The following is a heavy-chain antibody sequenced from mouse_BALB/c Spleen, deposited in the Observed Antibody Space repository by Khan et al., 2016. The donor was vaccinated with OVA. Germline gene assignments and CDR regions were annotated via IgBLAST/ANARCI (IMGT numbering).Heavy chain of an antibody. CDR2: IWWNDDK. CDR1: GFSLSTSGMS. D-gene: IGHD2-3*01. J-gene: IGHJ1*01. CDR3: ARYDGHGYFDV. V-gene: IGHV8-8*01. Sequence: QVTLKESGPGILQPSQTLSLTCSFSGFSLSTSGMSVGWIRQPSGKGLEWLAHIWWNDDKYYNPALKSRLTISKATSNNQVFLKIAIVVTADTATYDCARYDGHGYFDVWGAGTTVTVSS.